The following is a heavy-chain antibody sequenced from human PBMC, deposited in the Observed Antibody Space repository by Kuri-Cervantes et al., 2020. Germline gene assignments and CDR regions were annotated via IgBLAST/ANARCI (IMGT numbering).Heavy chain of an antibody. CDR2: IYYSGST. V-gene: IGHV4-59*12. CDR3: ARGGTVITSDNYYYYYMDV. D-gene: IGHD4-11*01. CDR1: GGSISSYY. Sequence: SETLSLTCTVSGGSISSYYWSWIRQPPGKGLEWIGYIYYSGSTNYNPSLKSRVTISLDTSKNHFALKLSSVTAADTAVYYCARGGTVITSDNYYYYYMDVWGNGTTVTVSS. J-gene: IGHJ6*03.